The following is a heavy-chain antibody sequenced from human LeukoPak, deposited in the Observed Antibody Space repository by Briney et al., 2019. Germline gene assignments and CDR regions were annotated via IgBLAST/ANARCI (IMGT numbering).Heavy chain of an antibody. CDR1: GFTFSHYW. J-gene: IGHJ4*02. CDR2: IESDGGRT. V-gene: IGHV3-74*01. Sequence: QPGGSLSLSCAASGFTFSHYWVHWVRQAPGKGLVWVSRIESDGGRTDYADSLKGRFTISRDNAKNTLYLEMNSLRAEDTAVYYCARVGHCSSTACFIDYWGQGTLVTVSS. D-gene: IGHD2-2*01. CDR3: ARVGHCSSTACFIDY.